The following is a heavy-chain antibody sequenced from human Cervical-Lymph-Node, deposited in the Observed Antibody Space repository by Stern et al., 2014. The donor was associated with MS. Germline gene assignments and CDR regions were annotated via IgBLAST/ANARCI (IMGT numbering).Heavy chain of an antibody. J-gene: IGHJ4*02. CDR2: INPMFGLA. V-gene: IGHV1-69*09. Sequence: VQLVQSGAEVKKPGSSVKVSCKGSGGTFRSNTIAWVRQAPGQGLEWMGRINPMFGLANYAQKFQGRVTIPADSSTSTVYMDLSSLRSEDTALYYCARDGTTYYDDVWGSYRYDYWGQGTLVTVSS. CDR3: ARDGTTYYDDVWGSYRYDY. D-gene: IGHD3-16*02. CDR1: GGTFRSNT.